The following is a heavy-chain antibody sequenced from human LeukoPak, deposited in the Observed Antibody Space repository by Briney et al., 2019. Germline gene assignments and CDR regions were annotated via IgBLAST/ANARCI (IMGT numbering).Heavy chain of an antibody. D-gene: IGHD2-2*01. Sequence: SETLSLTCTVSGGSISSYYWSWIRQPAGKGLEWIGRIYISGSTNYNPSLKSRVTMSVDTSKNQFSLKLSSVTAADTAVYYCARDGAEDIVVVPAARDDNWFDPWGQGTLVTVSS. J-gene: IGHJ5*02. CDR2: IYISGST. CDR1: GGSISSYY. V-gene: IGHV4-4*07. CDR3: ARDGAEDIVVVPAARDDNWFDP.